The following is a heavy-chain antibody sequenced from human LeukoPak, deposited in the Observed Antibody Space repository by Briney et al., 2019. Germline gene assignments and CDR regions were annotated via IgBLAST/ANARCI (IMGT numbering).Heavy chain of an antibody. D-gene: IGHD2-2*02. V-gene: IGHV4-34*01. Sequence: SETLSLTCAVYGGPFSGYYWSWIRQPPGKGLEWIGEINHSGSTNYNPSLKSRVTISVDTSKNQFSLKLSSVTAADTAVYYCARVRLLGYCSSTSCYNYFDYWGQGTLVTVSS. CDR3: ARVRLLGYCSSTSCYNYFDY. CDR1: GGPFSGYY. J-gene: IGHJ4*02. CDR2: INHSGST.